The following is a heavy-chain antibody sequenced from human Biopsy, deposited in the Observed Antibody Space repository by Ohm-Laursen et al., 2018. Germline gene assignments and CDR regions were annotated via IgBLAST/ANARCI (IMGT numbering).Heavy chain of an antibody. V-gene: IGHV3-23*01. Sequence: SLRLSCAASGFIFSSNALTWVRQAPGKGLEWVSSISVGDGTTYYVDSVKGRFTISRDNSKNTVHLQMDSLRAEDTAAYYCAKGRDSGWNGGDYWGRGTLVTVSS. CDR2: ISVGDGTT. CDR1: GFIFSSNA. J-gene: IGHJ4*02. CDR3: AKGRDSGWNGGDY. D-gene: IGHD6-19*01.